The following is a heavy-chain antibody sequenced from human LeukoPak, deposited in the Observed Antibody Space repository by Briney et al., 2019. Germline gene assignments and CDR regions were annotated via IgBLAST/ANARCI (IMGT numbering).Heavy chain of an antibody. J-gene: IGHJ4*02. CDR3: ARAGDYGDPFDY. CDR1: GGSISSSSYY. CDR2: IYYSGST. Sequence: SETLSLTCTVSGGSISSSSYYWGWIRQPPGKGLEWIGSIYYSGSTNYNPSLKSRVTISVDTSKNQFSLKLSSVTAADTAVYYCARAGDYGDPFDYWGQGTLVTVSS. V-gene: IGHV4-39*07. D-gene: IGHD4-17*01.